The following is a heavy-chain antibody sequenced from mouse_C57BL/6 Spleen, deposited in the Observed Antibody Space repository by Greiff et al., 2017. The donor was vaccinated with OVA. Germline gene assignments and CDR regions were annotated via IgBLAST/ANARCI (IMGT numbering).Heavy chain of an antibody. CDR2: IRYDGSN. CDR1: GYSITSGYF. Sequence: EVKLMESGPGLVKPSQSLSLTCSVPGYSITSGYFWRGHQPFPGNKLDWMGYIRYDGSNNYNPSLQNRISITSDTSKNQCFLKLKSVTTVDTATYYCATGTWFSYWGQGTLVSVS. V-gene: IGHV3-6*01. J-gene: IGHJ3*01. D-gene: IGHD4-1*01. CDR3: ATGTWFSY.